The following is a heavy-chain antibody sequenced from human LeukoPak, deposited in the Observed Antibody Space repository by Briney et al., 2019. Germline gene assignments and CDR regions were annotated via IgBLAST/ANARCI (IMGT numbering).Heavy chain of an antibody. CDR2: XSAXXXNT. J-gene: IGHJ4*02. V-gene: IGHV1-18*01. CDR3: ARGWELTD. Sequence: GASVKVSCKASGYTFTSYGISWVRQAPGQGLEWMGXXSAXXXNTNYAQKLQGRVTMTTDTSTSTAYMELRSLRSDDTAVYYCARGWELTDWGQGTLVTVSS. CDR1: GYTFTSYG. D-gene: IGHD1-26*01.